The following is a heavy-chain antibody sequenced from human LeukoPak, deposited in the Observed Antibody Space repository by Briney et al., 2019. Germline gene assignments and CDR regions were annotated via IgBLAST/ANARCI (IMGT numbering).Heavy chain of an antibody. CDR3: XXXXXXXRDDIYYYYYYMDV. J-gene: IGHJ6*03. V-gene: IGHV5-51*01. CDR1: GYSFTSYW. D-gene: IGHD3-9*01. CDR2: IYPGDSDT. Sequence: GESLKISCKGSGYSFTSYWIGWVRQMPGKGLEWMGIIYPGDSDTRYSPSFQGQVTISADKSISTAYLQWSSLKASDTAMYYCXXXXXXXRDDIYYYYYYMDVWGKGTTVTVSS.